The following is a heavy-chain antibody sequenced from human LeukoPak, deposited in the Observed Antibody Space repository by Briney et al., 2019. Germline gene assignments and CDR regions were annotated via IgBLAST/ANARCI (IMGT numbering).Heavy chain of an antibody. Sequence: GGSLRLSCAVSGFLVSRAYMSWVRQAPGKGLECVSVLQSAVRTNNAETVKGRVSVSRDNSKNTVYLHMNNLRVDDTAVYYCVMMVASDYDNRVAYFDSWGQGTQVTVSS. CDR2: LQSAVRT. CDR1: GFLVSRAY. J-gene: IGHJ4*02. D-gene: IGHD3-16*01. V-gene: IGHV3-53*01. CDR3: VMMVASDYDNRVAYFDS.